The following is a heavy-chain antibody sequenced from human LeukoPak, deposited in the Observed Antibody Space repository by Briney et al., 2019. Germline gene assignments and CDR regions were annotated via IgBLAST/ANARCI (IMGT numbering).Heavy chain of an antibody. Sequence: SETLSLTCAVSGCSISSYYWSWIRQPPGKGLEWVGYIYYAGSSNYNPSLKSRFTISVDTSKNQFILKLSSVTAAATAVYSCARAIYDGNSPLYWYFDLWGRGTLVTVSS. J-gene: IGHJ2*01. V-gene: IGHV4-59*01. CDR1: GCSISSYY. D-gene: IGHD4-23*01. CDR2: IYYAGSS. CDR3: ARAIYDGNSPLYWYFDL.